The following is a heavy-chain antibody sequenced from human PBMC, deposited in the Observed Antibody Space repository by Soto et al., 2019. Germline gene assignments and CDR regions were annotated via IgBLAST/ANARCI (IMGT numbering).Heavy chain of an antibody. V-gene: IGHV4-39*01. CDR2: INYSGST. CDR1: GGSISSSSYY. J-gene: IGHJ5*02. D-gene: IGHD5-12*01. CDR3: AGRIQWIRNGGGWFDP. Sequence: QLQLQESGPGLVKPSETLSLTCTVSGGSISSSSYYWGWIRQPPGKGLEWIGSINYSGSTYYNPSLQRRLPLSLDTSKHQFSLELSSVTAAATAVYYCAGRIQWIRNGGGWFDPWGQGTLVTVSS.